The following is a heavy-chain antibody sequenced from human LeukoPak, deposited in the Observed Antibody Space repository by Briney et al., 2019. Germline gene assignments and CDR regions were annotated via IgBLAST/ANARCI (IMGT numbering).Heavy chain of an antibody. D-gene: IGHD3-10*01. V-gene: IGHV3-11*01. CDR3: ARDWDYYGSGSYLAY. CDR2: ISGSGSTI. Sequence: PGGSLRLSCAASGFTFSDYYMSWIRQAPGKGLEWVSYISGSGSTIYYADSVKGRFTISRDNAKNSLYLQMTSLRAEDTAVYYCARDWDYYGSGSYLAYWGQGTLVTVSS. CDR1: GFTFSDYY. J-gene: IGHJ4*02.